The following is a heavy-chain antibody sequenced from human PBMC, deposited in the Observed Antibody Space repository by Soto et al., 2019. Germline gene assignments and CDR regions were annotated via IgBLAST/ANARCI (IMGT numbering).Heavy chain of an antibody. V-gene: IGHV1-3*01. CDR2: INAGNGNT. J-gene: IGHJ6*04. D-gene: IGHD6-19*01. Sequence: ASVKVSCKAPGYTFTSYAMHWVRQSPGQRLEWMGWINAGNGNTKYSQKFQGRVTITRDTSASTAYMELSSLRSEDTAVYYCARLHSGGWYNYYYYGMDVWGKGTTVTVSS. CDR3: ARLHSGGWYNYYYYGMDV. CDR1: GYTFTSYA.